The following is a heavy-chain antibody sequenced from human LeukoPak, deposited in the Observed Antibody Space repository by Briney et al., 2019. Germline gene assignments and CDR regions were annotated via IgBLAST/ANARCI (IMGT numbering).Heavy chain of an antibody. D-gene: IGHD6-13*01. V-gene: IGHV1-24*01. CDR3: ATGPFGSWFSDFDY. J-gene: IGHJ4*02. CDR1: GYTFTGYY. CDR2: FDPEDGET. Sequence: ASVKVSCKASGYTFTGYYMHWVRQAPGKGLEWMGGFDPEDGETIYAQKFQGRVTMTEDTSTDTAYMELSSLRSEDTAVYYCATGPFGSWFSDFDYWGQGTLVTVSS.